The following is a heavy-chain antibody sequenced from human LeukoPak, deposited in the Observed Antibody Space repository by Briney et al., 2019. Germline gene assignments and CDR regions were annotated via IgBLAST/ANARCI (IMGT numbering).Heavy chain of an antibody. V-gene: IGHV4-39*01. J-gene: IGHJ2*01. CDR1: AGSIYSSSYF. Sequence: PSETLSLNCSVSAGSIYSSSYFWRATRQPPGRRLWWIGTIYHSECTLYNPSRESRDIISVDTSGNQLSRRLSSVTAADTAFDFCAGSDGIYRGWYFDLWGRGSQVTVSS. CDR3: AGSDGIYRGWYFDL. CDR2: IYHSECT. D-gene: IGHD1-26*01.